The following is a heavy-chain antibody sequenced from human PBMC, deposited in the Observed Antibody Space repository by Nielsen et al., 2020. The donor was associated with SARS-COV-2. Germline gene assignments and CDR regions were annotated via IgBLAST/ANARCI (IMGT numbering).Heavy chain of an antibody. CDR1: GYTFTSYD. D-gene: IGHD6-13*01. CDR2: MNPNSGNT. V-gene: IGHV1-8*01. J-gene: IGHJ6*02. Sequence: ASVKVSCKASGYTFTSYDINWVRQATGQGLKWMGWMNPNSGNTGYAQKFQGRVTMTRNTSISTAYMELSSLRSEDTAVYYCATSSSWFHAYYYYYGMDVWGQGTTVTVSS. CDR3: ATSSSWFHAYYYYYGMDV.